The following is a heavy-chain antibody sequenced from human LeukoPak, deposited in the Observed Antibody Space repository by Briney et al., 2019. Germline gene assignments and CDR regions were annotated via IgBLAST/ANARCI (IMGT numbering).Heavy chain of an antibody. J-gene: IGHJ4*02. D-gene: IGHD3-3*01. CDR2: IYHTGTT. V-gene: IGHV4-4*02. CDR3: ATSYDFWSVYYSV. Sequence: PSETLSLTCAVSGGSVSSNKWWTWVRQPPGQGLEWIGDIYHTGTTNYNPSLKSRLIISVDTSKNQFSLKLNSVTAADTAIYFCATSYDFWSVYYSVWGQGTLVTVSS. CDR1: GGSVSSNKW.